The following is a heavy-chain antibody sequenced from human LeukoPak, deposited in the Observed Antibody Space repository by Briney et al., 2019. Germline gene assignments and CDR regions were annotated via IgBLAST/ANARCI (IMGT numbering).Heavy chain of an antibody. D-gene: IGHD4-11*01. CDR1: GYTFTGYY. J-gene: IGHJ6*03. CDR2: INPNTGGT. Sequence: GASVKVSCKASGYTFTGYYIHWVRQAPGQGLEWMGWINPNTGGTKYAQEFQGRVAMTRDTSISTAYMELSRLRSDDTAVYYCARDRAPRVTSTMDVWGKGTTVTVPS. V-gene: IGHV1-2*02. CDR3: ARDRAPRVTSTMDV.